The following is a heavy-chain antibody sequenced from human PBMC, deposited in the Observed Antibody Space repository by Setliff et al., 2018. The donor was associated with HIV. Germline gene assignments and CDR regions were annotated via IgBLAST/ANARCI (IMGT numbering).Heavy chain of an antibody. D-gene: IGHD4-17*01. CDR2: ISSSSSTI. J-gene: IGHJ6*02. Sequence: TGGSLRLSCAASGFTFSSYSMNWVRQAPGKGLEWVSYISSSSSTIYYADSVKGRFTISRDNAKNSLYLQMNSLRAEDTAVYYCARDDYGDNYYYYGMDVWGQGTTVTVSS. CDR1: GFTFSSYS. CDR3: ARDDYGDNYYYYGMDV. V-gene: IGHV3-48*04.